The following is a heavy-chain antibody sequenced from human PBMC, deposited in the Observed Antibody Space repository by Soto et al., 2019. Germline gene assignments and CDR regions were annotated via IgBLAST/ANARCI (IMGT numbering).Heavy chain of an antibody. J-gene: IGHJ3*02. D-gene: IGHD6-19*01. CDR2: ISGSGGST. CDR1: GFTFSSYA. Sequence: EVQLLESGGGLVQPGGSLRLSCAASGFTFSSYAMSWVRQAPGKGLEWVSAISGSGGSTYYADSVKGRFTISRDNSKNTLYLQMNSLRAEDTAVYYCASDRPSSGWPQWAFDIWGQGTMVTVSS. CDR3: ASDRPSSGWPQWAFDI. V-gene: IGHV3-23*01.